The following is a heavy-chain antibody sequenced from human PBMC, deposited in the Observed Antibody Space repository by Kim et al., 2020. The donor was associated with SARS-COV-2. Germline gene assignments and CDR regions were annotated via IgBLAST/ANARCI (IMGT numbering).Heavy chain of an antibody. CDR3: ARIHDYVWGSDRHYGMDG. V-gene: IGHV1-69*13. D-gene: IGHD3-16*02. CDR1: GYTFSSYA. Sequence: SVKVSCKASGYTFSSYAISWVRQAPGQGLEWMGGIIPIFGTANYAQKFQGRVTITADESTSTAYMELSSLRSEDTAVYYCARIHDYVWGSDRHYGMDGWGQGTTVTVSS. CDR2: IIPIFGTA. J-gene: IGHJ6*02.